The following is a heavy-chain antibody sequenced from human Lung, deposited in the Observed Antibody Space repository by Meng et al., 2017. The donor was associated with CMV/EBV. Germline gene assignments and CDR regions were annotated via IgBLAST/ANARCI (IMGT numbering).Heavy chain of an antibody. CDR3: ARSGYCSSTGCDNWFDP. D-gene: IGHD2-2*03. J-gene: IGHJ5*02. CDR2: IYPGDSDT. CDR1: GYSFTSYW. V-gene: IGHV5-51*01. Sequence: EXXKISCKGSGYSFTSYWIGWVRQMPGKGLEWMGIIYPGDSDTRYSPSFQGQVTISADKSISTAYLQWSSLKASDTAMYYCARSGYCSSTGCDNWFDPWGQGTXVTVSS.